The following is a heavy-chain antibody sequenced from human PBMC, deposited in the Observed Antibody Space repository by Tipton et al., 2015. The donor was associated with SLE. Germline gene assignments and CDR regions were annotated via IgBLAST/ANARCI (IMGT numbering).Heavy chain of an antibody. V-gene: IGHV3-21*01. D-gene: IGHD3-22*01. CDR1: GFTFNTYT. CDR2: ISSSSGFM. Sequence: GSLRLSCAVSGFTFNTYTMNWVRQTPGKGLEWVSSISSSSGFMYYADSVKGRFTISRDNAKNMLYLQMNSLRAEDTAVYYCARDGNFYDISGRFSHFDYWGQGTLVTVSS. J-gene: IGHJ4*02. CDR3: ARDGNFYDISGRFSHFDY.